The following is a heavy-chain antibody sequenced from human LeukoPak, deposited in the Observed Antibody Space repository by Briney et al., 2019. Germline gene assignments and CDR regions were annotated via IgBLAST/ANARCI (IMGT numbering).Heavy chain of an antibody. CDR1: AYTVTELS. Sequence: ASVKVSCKVTAYTVTELSMHWVRQAPGKGLEWMGGFDPEDGETIYAQNFQGRVTMTEDTSTDTAYMELRSLRSDDTAVYYCARDVVPAAISADNWFDPWGQGTLVTVSS. CDR2: FDPEDGET. V-gene: IGHV1-24*01. J-gene: IGHJ5*02. CDR3: ARDVVPAAISADNWFDP. D-gene: IGHD2-2*01.